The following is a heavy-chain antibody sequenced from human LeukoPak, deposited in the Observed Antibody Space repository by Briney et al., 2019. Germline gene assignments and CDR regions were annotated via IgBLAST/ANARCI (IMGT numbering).Heavy chain of an antibody. D-gene: IGHD3-10*01. Sequence: PGGSLRLSCAASGFTFSSYAMSWVRQAPGKGLELVSVISGGGSRTYYAASVKGRFTISRDNSENTLYLQMNSLRAEDTAVYYCAKGTYYHTSGTSSTETFGENWGQGTLVTVSS. CDR2: ISGGGSRT. CDR1: GFTFSSYA. J-gene: IGHJ4*02. V-gene: IGHV3-23*01. CDR3: AKGTYYHTSGTSSTETFGEN.